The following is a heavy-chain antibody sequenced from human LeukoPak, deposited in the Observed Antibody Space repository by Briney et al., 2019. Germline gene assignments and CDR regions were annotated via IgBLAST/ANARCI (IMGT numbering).Heavy chain of an antibody. Sequence: HPGGSLRLSCATSGFTFSSYWMHWVRQAPGEGLVWVSRVNTDGSSTSYADSVKGRFTISRDNAKNTLYLRMNNLRAEDTAVYYCARDILTGYFNWGQGTLVTVSS. CDR1: GFTFSSYW. V-gene: IGHV3-74*01. CDR2: VNTDGSST. D-gene: IGHD3-9*01. J-gene: IGHJ4*02. CDR3: ARDILTGYFN.